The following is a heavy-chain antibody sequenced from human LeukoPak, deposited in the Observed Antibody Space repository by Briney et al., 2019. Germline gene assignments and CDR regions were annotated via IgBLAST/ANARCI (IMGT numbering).Heavy chain of an antibody. Sequence: GASVKVSCKASGYTFITYVISWVRQAPGQGLEWMGWINPHTGDTKNAQILHDRVTMTADPFTDTIYMGPSRLRPDDTAVYYGARGDFDFDSWGQGTLVTVS. J-gene: IGHJ4*02. CDR2: INPHTGDT. CDR1: GYTFITYV. CDR3: ARGDFDFDS. D-gene: IGHD2-21*01. V-gene: IGHV1-18*04.